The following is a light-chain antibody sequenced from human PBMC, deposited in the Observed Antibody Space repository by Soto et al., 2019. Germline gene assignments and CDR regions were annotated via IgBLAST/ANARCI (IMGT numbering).Light chain of an antibody. V-gene: IGLV2-14*01. J-gene: IGLJ2*01. Sequence: QSALTQPASVSGSPGQSITISCTGTSSDVGGYNYVSWYQQHPGKAPRLMIYDVTSRPSGVSHRFSGSKSGNTASLTISGRQAEDEADYYCTSYTSSNTLLFGGGTKVTVL. CDR3: TSYTSSNTLL. CDR1: SSDVGGYNY. CDR2: DVT.